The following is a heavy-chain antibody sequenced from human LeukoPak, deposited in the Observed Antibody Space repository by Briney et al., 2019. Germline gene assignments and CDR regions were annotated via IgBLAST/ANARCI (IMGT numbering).Heavy chain of an antibody. Sequence: PSETLSLTCTVSGASMSDYYWSWIRQPPGKGLEWIGYIYYTGSTNYNPSLKSRVTMSVDTSKNQISLKLSSVTAADSAVYYCARGTALSYWGQGTLVTVSS. CDR1: GASMSDYY. CDR2: IYYTGST. V-gene: IGHV4-59*08. J-gene: IGHJ4*02. CDR3: ARGTALSY.